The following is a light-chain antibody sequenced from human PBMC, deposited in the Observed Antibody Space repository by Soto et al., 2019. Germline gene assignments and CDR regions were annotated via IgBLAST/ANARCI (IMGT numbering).Light chain of an antibody. V-gene: IGKV3-11*01. CDR1: QSVSNF. Sequence: EIVLTQSPATLSLSPGEGATLSCRASQSVSNFLLWFQQKPGQAPRLLIYDASNRATGIPARFSGSGSGTDFTLTISSLEPEDFAVYYCHQRHSCPITFGQGTRLEIK. J-gene: IGKJ5*01. CDR2: DAS. CDR3: HQRHSCPIT.